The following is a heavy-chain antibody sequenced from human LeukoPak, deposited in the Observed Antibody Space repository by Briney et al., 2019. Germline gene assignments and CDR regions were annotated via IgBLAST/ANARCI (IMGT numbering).Heavy chain of an antibody. J-gene: IGHJ4*02. CDR1: GFTIRNYW. CDR2: LQSDGIST. D-gene: IGHD3-22*01. V-gene: IGHV3-74*01. CDR3: ARDNYDSSGYYFD. Sequence: PGGSLRLSCAASGFTIRNYWMHWARQAPGKGLEWVSCLQSDGISTRYADSVKGRFTISKDDAKNSLYLQMNSLRAEDTAVYYCARDNYDSSGYYFDWGQGTLVTVSS.